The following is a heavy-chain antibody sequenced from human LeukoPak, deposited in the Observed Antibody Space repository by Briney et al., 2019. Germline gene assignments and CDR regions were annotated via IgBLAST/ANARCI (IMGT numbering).Heavy chain of an antibody. Sequence: SETLSLTCTVSGGSISTTNYYWGWIRQPPGRDLEWIGSIYSSGNTYYNPSLESRVTISVDTSKNQLSLKLASATAADTSVYYCARHSGLRSPFDPWGQGTLVTVSS. J-gene: IGHJ5*02. CDR3: ARHSGLRSPFDP. CDR1: GGSISTTNYY. CDR2: IYSSGNT. V-gene: IGHV4-39*01. D-gene: IGHD3-3*01.